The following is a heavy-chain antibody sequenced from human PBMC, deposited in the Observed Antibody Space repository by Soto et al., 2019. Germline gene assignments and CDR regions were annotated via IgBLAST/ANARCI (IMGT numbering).Heavy chain of an antibody. CDR2: IYHTGSN. CDR1: GGSISTVGHY. CDR3: ARATGTLRSRNCDY. J-gene: IGHJ4*02. Sequence: SETLSLTCSVSGGSISTVGHYWTWLRQPQGKGLEWIGSIYHTGSNYYSKSLRSRLTMSVDTSKSQFSLRLSSVTAADTAVYYCARATGTLRSRNCDYWGQGSLVTVSS. D-gene: IGHD1-1*01. V-gene: IGHV4-31*03.